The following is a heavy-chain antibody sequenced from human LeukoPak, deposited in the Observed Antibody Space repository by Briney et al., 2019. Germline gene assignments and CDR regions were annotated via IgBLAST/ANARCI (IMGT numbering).Heavy chain of an antibody. CDR1: GGSISSDY. CDR3: ARRSYSGNYYDY. J-gene: IGHJ4*02. CDR2: IYTGGST. D-gene: IGHD1-26*01. Sequence: SETLSLTCTVSGGSISSDYWSWIRQPAGKGLEWIGRIYTGGSTNYNPPLRGRVTVSVDTSKNQFSLKLSSVTAADTAVYYCARRSYSGNYYDYWGQGTLVTVSS. V-gene: IGHV4-4*07.